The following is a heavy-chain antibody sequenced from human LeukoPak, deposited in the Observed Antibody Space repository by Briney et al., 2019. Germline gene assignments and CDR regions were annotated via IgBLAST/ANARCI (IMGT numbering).Heavy chain of an antibody. CDR1: GYTFTSYD. Sequence: GVSVKVSCKASGYTFTSYDINWVRQATGQGLEWMGWMNPNSGNTGYAQKFQGRVTMTRNTSISTAYMELSSLRSEDTAVYYCATHMITFGGVIVTLDYWGQGTLVTVSS. D-gene: IGHD3-16*02. V-gene: IGHV1-8*01. CDR3: ATHMITFGGVIVTLDY. J-gene: IGHJ4*02. CDR2: MNPNSGNT.